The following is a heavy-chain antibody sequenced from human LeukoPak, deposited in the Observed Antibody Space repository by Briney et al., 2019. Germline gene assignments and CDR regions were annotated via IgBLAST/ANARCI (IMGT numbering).Heavy chain of an antibody. CDR3: ATYSSLNRREFQY. CDR1: GFIFSAYW. Sequence: GGSLRLSCVGSGFIFSAYWMAWVRQAPGKGPEWVANIKTDGSEKYYVDSVKGRFTISRDNAKNSLYLQMNSLRAEDTAVYYCATYSSLNRREFQYWGQGTLLTVSS. CDR2: IKTDGSEK. D-gene: IGHD3-22*01. V-gene: IGHV3-7*01. J-gene: IGHJ1*01.